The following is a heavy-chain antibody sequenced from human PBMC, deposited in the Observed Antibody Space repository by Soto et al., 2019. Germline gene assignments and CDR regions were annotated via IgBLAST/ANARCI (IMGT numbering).Heavy chain of an antibody. CDR2: IKEDGSEK. Sequence: EVQLVESGGGLVQPGGSLRLSCVGSGFRISNYFMSWVRQAPGKGLEWVANIKEDGSEKYYVEYVKGRFTISRDNAKNSLYLQVNSLRDEDTAVYYCARPRFRGMDVWGQGTTVTVSS. CDR1: GFRISNYF. V-gene: IGHV3-7*03. CDR3: ARPRFRGMDV. J-gene: IGHJ6*02. D-gene: IGHD3-10*01.